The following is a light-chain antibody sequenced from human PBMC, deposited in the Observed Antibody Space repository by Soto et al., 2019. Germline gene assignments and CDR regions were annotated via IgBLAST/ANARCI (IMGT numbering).Light chain of an antibody. CDR3: QQYYSTPYT. J-gene: IGKJ2*01. Sequence: DIVMTQSPDSLAVSLGERATINCKSSQSVLYSSNNKNYLAWYQQKPGQPPKLLIYWASTRESGVPDRFSGSGSGIDFTLTISSLQAEDVAVYYCQQYYSTPYTFGPGTKLEIK. CDR1: QSVLYSSNNKNY. V-gene: IGKV4-1*01. CDR2: WAS.